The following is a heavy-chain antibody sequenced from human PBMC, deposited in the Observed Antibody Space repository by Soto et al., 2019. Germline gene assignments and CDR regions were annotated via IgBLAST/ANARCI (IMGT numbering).Heavy chain of an antibody. CDR3: ARGEAARLFSTLGWFDP. CDR2: SRNKANGYTT. Sequence: GGSLRLSCAASGFTFSDHYMDWVRQAPGKGLEWVGRSRNKANGYTTEYGASVKGRFTISRDDSEDSLYLQMNSLKTEDTAMYYCARGEAARLFSTLGWFDPWGQGTLVTVSS. J-gene: IGHJ5*02. CDR1: GFTFSDHY. D-gene: IGHD6-6*01. V-gene: IGHV3-72*01.